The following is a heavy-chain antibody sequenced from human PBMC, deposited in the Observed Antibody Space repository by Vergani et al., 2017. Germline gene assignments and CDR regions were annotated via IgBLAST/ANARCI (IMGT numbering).Heavy chain of an antibody. Sequence: QVQLQESGPGLVKPSGTLSLTCAVSGGSISSSNWWSWVRQPPGKGLEWIGEIYHSGNTNYNPSLKSRVTISVDKSKNQFSLKLSSVTAADTAVYYCARVLGGRYYYDSSGSFDYWGQGTLVTVSS. D-gene: IGHD3-22*01. V-gene: IGHV4-4*02. CDR1: GGSISSSNW. J-gene: IGHJ4*02. CDR2: IYHSGNT. CDR3: ARVLGGRYYYDSSGSFDY.